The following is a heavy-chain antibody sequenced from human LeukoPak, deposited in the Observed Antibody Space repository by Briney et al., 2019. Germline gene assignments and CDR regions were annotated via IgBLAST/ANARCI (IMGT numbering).Heavy chain of an antibody. CDR1: GGSISSYY. D-gene: IGHD3-10*01. J-gene: IGHJ5*01. CDR2: IYYSGST. Sequence: SETLSLTCTVSGGSISSYYWSWIRQPPGKGLEWIGYIYYSGSTNYNPSLKSRVTISVDTSKNQFSLKLSSVTAADTAVYYCARERLLWFGDRWFDSWGQGTLVTVSS. CDR3: ARERLLWFGDRWFDS. V-gene: IGHV4-59*01.